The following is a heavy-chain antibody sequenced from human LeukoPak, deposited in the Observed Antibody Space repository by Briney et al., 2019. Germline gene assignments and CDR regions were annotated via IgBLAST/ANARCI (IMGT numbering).Heavy chain of an antibody. Sequence: GGSLRLSCAASGFTFSSHVMRWVRQAPGKGLEWVSSITGSGDRTHYADSVKGRFTISRDNSKNTLYLQMNSLRAEDTAVYYCAARVVPAAIGMDVWGQGTTVTVSS. CDR1: GFTFSSHV. J-gene: IGHJ6*02. D-gene: IGHD2-2*01. V-gene: IGHV3-23*01. CDR3: AARVVPAAIGMDV. CDR2: ITGSGDRT.